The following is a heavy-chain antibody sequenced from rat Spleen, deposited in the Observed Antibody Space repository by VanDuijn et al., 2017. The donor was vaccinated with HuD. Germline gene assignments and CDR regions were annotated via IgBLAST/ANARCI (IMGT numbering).Heavy chain of an antibody. Sequence: EVQLQESGPGLVKPSQSLSLTCSVTDYSITSNYWDWIRKFPGNKLEWMGYINSAGNTNYNPSLKSRISITRDTSKNQFFLQVNSVTTEDTATYYCARHWGYWGQGVMVTVSS. CDR1: DYSITSNY. CDR3: ARHWGY. CDR2: INSAGNT. D-gene: IGHD4-6*01. J-gene: IGHJ2*01. V-gene: IGHV3-3*01.